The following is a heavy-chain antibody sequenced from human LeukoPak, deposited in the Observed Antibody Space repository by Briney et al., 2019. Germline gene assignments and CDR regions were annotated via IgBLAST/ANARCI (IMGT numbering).Heavy chain of an antibody. D-gene: IGHD5-12*01. CDR1: GFTLSSYG. J-gene: IGHJ4*02. V-gene: IGHV3-30*02. Sequence: PGGSLRLSCAASGFTLSSYGMHWVRQAPGKGLEWVAVIRYDGSNKYYADSVKGRFTISRDNSKNTLYLQMNSLRAEDTAVYYCAKDVAHSGWTPALFDYWGQGTLVTVSS. CDR2: IRYDGSNK. CDR3: AKDVAHSGWTPALFDY.